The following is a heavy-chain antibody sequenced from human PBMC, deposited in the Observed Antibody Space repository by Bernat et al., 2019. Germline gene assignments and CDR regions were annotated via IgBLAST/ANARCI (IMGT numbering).Heavy chain of an antibody. V-gene: IGHV3-43*02. D-gene: IGHD3-3*01. CDR1: GFTFDDYA. CDR2: ISGDGGST. J-gene: IGHJ5*02. Sequence: EVQLVESGGGVVQPGGSLRLSCAASGFTFDDYAMHWVRQAPGKGLEWVSLISGDGGSTYYADSVKGRFTISRDNSKNSLYLQMNSLRTEDTAVYYCAKDIRDFWSGYGGDNWFDPWGQGTLVTVSS. CDR3: AKDIRDFWSGYGGDNWFDP.